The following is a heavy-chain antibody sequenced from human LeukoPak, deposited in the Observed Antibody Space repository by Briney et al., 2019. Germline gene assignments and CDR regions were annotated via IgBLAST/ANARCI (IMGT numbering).Heavy chain of an antibody. D-gene: IGHD6-19*01. Sequence: ASVKVSCKASGYTFTSYDINWVRQATGQGLEWMGWMNPNSGNTNYAQKLQGRVTMTTDTSTSTAYMELRSLRSDDTAVYYCARDRGGWNYPDYWGQGTLVTVSS. J-gene: IGHJ4*02. CDR3: ARDRGGWNYPDY. CDR2: MNPNSGNT. V-gene: IGHV1-18*01. CDR1: GYTFTSYD.